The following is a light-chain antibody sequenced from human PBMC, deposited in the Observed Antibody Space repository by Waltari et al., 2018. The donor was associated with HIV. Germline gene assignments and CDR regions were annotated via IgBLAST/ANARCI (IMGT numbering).Light chain of an antibody. J-gene: IGLJ3*02. CDR2: SDT. Sequence: QSVLTQPPSASGPPGQRVTMSCSGRSSNIGRNTLNWYQQLPGTAAKLLIFSDTQRPSGVPDRFSGSKSGTSASLAISGLQSEDEGDYYCAAWDDSLNGHWVFGGGTRVTVL. CDR3: AAWDDSLNGHWV. V-gene: IGLV1-44*01. CDR1: SSNIGRNT.